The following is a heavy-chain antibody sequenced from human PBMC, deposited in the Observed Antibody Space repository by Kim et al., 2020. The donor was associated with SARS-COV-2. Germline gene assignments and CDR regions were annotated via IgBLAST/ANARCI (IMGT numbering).Heavy chain of an antibody. J-gene: IGHJ5*02. CDR1: SDSISSGSYY. CDR2: IYTSENT. Sequence: SETLSLTCTVSSDSISSGSYYWSWIRQPAGQGLEWIGRIYTSENTNYNPSLKSRVTISVDTSKNQFSLKLSSVTAADTAMYYCARESPLLARYNWFDPWGQGTLVTVSS. D-gene: IGHD1-26*01. V-gene: IGHV4-61*02. CDR3: ARESPLLARYNWFDP.